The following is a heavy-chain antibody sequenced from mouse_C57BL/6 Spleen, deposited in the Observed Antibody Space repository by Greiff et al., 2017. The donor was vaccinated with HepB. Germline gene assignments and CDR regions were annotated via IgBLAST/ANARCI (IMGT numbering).Heavy chain of an antibody. Sequence: DSGPGLVKPSQSLSLTCSVTGYSITSGYYWNWIRQFPGNKLEWMGYISYDGSNNSNPSLNNRISITRDTSKNQFFLKLNSVTTEDTATYYCARDLPSPFAYWGQGTLVTVSA. CDR2: ISYDGSN. CDR3: ARDLPSPFAY. J-gene: IGHJ3*01. CDR1: GYSITSGYY. V-gene: IGHV3-6*01.